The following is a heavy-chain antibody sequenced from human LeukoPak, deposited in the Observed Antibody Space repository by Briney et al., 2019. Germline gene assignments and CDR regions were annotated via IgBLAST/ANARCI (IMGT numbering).Heavy chain of an antibody. V-gene: IGHV3-53*04. CDR3: ATYSGYSSGWYYFDY. Sequence: PGGSLRLSCAASGFTFSSYRMNWVRQAPGKGLEWVSVIYSGGSTYYADSVKGRFTISRHNSKNTLYLQMNSLRAEDTAVYYCATYSGYSSGWYYFDYWGQGTLVTVSS. D-gene: IGHD6-19*01. J-gene: IGHJ4*02. CDR1: GFTFSSYR. CDR2: IYSGGST.